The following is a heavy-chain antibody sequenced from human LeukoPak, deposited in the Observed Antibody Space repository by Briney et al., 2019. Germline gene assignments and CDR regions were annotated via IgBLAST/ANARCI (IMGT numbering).Heavy chain of an antibody. D-gene: IGHD3-16*01. CDR2: INWNGGST. CDR3: ARGLGGGLRYYFDY. V-gene: IGHV3-20*04. J-gene: IGHJ4*02. CDR1: GFTFDDYG. Sequence: GGSLRLSCAASGFTFDDYGMSWVRQAPGKGLEWVSGINWNGGSTGYADSVKGRFTISRDNAKNSLYLQMDSLRAEDTALYYCARGLGGGLRYYFDYWGQGTLVTVSS.